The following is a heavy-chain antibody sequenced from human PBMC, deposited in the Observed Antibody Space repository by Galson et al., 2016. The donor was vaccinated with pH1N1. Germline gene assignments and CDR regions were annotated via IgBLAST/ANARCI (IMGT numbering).Heavy chain of an antibody. D-gene: IGHD2-21*02. V-gene: IGHV1-69-2*01. CDR2: IDPEDVEI. CDR3: ARATFCGGDCSSGEGH. Sequence: VKVSCKVSGYTLADYYIHWVQLAPGKGLQWMGVIDPEDVEIIYAERFRGRVTITADTSADTAYMELSSLTSEDTAVYYCARATFCGGDCSSGEGHWGQGTLITVSS. J-gene: IGHJ4*02. CDR1: GYTLADYY.